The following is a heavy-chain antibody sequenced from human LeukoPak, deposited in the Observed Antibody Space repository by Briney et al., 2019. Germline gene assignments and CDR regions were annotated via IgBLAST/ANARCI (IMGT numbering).Heavy chain of an antibody. D-gene: IGHD6-6*01. Sequence: GASVKVSCKASGGTFSSYAISWVRQAPGQGLEWMGGIIPIFGTANYAQKFQSRVTITADKSTSTAYMELSSLRSEDTAVYYCARGSRAARRYWFDPWGQGTLVTVSS. CDR1: GGTFSSYA. V-gene: IGHV1-69*06. CDR2: IIPIFGTA. CDR3: ARGSRAARRYWFDP. J-gene: IGHJ5*02.